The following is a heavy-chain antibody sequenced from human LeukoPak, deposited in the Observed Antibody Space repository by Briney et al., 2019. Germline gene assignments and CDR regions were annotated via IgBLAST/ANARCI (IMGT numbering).Heavy chain of an antibody. CDR3: AKDTRSSSWYGHYYFDY. CDR2: ISYDGSNK. J-gene: IGHJ4*02. Sequence: SGGSLRLSCAASGFTFSSYAMSWVRQAPGKGLEWVAVISYDGSNKYYADSVKGRFTISRDNSKNTLYLQMNSLRAEDTAVYYCAKDTRSSSWYGHYYFDYWGQGTLVTVSS. CDR1: GFTFSSYA. V-gene: IGHV3-30*18. D-gene: IGHD6-13*01.